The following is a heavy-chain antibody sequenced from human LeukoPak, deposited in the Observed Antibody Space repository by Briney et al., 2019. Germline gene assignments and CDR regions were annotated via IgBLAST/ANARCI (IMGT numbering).Heavy chain of an antibody. CDR1: GGSFSGYY. J-gene: IGHJ4*02. CDR3: ARGKRGEGLKTYYYDSSGYWPIDY. V-gene: IGHV4-34*01. CDR2: INHSGST. Sequence: PSETLSLTCAVYGGSFSGYYWSWIRQPPGKGLEWIGEINHSGSTNYNPSLKSRVTISVDTSKNQFSLKLSSVAAADTAVYYCARGKRGEGLKTYYYDSSGYWPIDYWGQGTLVTVSS. D-gene: IGHD3-22*01.